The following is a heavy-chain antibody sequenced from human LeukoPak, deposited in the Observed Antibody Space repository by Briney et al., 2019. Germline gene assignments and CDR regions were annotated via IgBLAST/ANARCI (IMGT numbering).Heavy chain of an antibody. CDR1: GVHFIDLY. V-gene: IGHV3-11*05. CDR3: ARDGMGGYDYFDY. Sequence: PGGSLRLSPGASGVHFIDLYMTGLPPAPGEGREGVSYISSSNIDPNYADSVKGRFTVSRDNAKNSLYLQMNSLRAEDTAVYYCARDGMGGYDYFDYWGQGTLVTVSS. J-gene: IGHJ4*02. CDR2: ISSSNIDP. D-gene: IGHD5-12*01.